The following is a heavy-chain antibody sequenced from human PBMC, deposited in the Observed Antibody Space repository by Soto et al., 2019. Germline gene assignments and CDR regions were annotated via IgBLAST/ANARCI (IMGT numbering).Heavy chain of an antibody. D-gene: IGHD5-18*01. CDR2: IIPIFGTA. CDR3: ARVAGGYSPPDWYFDL. CDR1: GGTFSSYA. J-gene: IGHJ2*01. Sequence: QVQLVQSGAAVKKPGSSVKVSCKASGGTFSSYAISWVRQAPGQGLEWMGGIIPIFGTANYAQKFQGRVTITADESTSTAYMELSSLRSEDTAVYYCARVAGGYSPPDWYFDLWGRGTLVTVSS. V-gene: IGHV1-69*12.